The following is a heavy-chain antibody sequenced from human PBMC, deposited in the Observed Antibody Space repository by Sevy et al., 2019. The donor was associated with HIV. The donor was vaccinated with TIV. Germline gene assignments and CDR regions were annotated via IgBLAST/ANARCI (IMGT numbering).Heavy chain of an antibody. D-gene: IGHD4-4*01. CDR1: GLTFTDAW. J-gene: IGHJ6*02. CDR3: TWVTKVTEPLGV. Sequence: GGSLRLSCVVSGLTFTDAWMAWVRQAPGKGLEWVGRIKSKGSGGTRDYAAPVKGRFTISRDDSKNTVYLQMNSLKTEDTAVYYCTWVTKVTEPLGVWGQGTVVTVSS. V-gene: IGHV3-15*01. CDR2: IKSKGSGGTR.